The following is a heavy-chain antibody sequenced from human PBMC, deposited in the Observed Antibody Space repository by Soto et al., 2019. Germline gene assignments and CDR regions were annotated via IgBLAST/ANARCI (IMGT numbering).Heavy chain of an antibody. V-gene: IGHV3-43*02. Sequence: GGSLRLSCAASGFTFSNFAMSWVRQAPGKGLEWVSLISWDGGSTYYADSVKGRFTISRDNSKNSLYLQMNSLRTEDTALYYCAKDYRALEWELPYYWGQGTLVTVSS. CDR1: GFTFSNFA. J-gene: IGHJ4*02. D-gene: IGHD1-26*01. CDR3: AKDYRALEWELPYY. CDR2: ISWDGGST.